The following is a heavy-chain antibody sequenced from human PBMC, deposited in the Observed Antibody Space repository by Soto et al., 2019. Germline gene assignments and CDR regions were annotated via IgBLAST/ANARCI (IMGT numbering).Heavy chain of an antibody. CDR1: GFTFSNAW. J-gene: IGHJ4*02. V-gene: IGHV3-15*07. CDR3: TTGVPSQYYDYVWGSYRDFDY. D-gene: IGHD3-16*02. CDR2: IKSKTDGGTT. Sequence: GGSLRLSCAASGFTFSNAWMNWVRQAPGKGLEWVGRIKSKTDGGTTDYAAPVKGRFTISRDDSKNTLYLQMNSLKTEDTAVYYCTTGVPSQYYDYVWGSYRDFDYWGQGTLVTVSS.